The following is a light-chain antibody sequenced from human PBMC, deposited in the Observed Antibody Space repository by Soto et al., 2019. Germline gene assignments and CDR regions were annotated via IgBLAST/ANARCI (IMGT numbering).Light chain of an antibody. CDR1: SSTLGGNS. CDR2: DDN. J-gene: IGLJ1*01. Sequence: MSLRSKYAAPGRKVSISCYGSSSTLGGNSVSSHQHLPWTAPRLLCYDDNKRPSWIPDRFSGSKSGTSAPRGITGFQTADEEDYESAPWDSSLSADVFGAGTKVADL. CDR3: APWDSSLSADV. V-gene: IGLV1-51*01.